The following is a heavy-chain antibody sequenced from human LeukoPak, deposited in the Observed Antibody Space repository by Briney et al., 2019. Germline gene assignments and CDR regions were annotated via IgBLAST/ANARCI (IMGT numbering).Heavy chain of an antibody. V-gene: IGHV3-23*01. D-gene: IGHD3-22*01. CDR3: ARHTYYDASGSFDY. Sequence: PGGSLRLSCAVSEFNFRSYAMSWVRPAPGKGLEWVSTISGGSGGTYYADSVKGRFTISRDNSKNTLYLHMNSLRAEDTALYYCARHTYYDASGSFDYWGQGTLVTASS. CDR2: ISGGSGGT. J-gene: IGHJ4*02. CDR1: EFNFRSYA.